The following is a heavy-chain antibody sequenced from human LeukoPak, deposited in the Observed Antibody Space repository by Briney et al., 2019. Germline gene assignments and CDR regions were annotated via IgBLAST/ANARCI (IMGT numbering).Heavy chain of an antibody. CDR1: GFTFSDYY. V-gene: IGHV3-11*01. D-gene: IGHD1-26*01. Sequence: GGSLRLSCAASGFTFSDYYMSWIRQAPGKGLEWVSYISSSGSTIYYADSVKGRFTISRDNSKNTLFLQRNGLRADDTGVYYCAKIRSGSYYYFDYWGQGSLGSVSS. CDR2: ISSSGSTI. CDR3: AKIRSGSYYYFDY. J-gene: IGHJ4*02.